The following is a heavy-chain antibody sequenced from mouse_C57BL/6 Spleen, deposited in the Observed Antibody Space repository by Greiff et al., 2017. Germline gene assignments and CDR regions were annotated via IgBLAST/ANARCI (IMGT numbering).Heavy chain of an antibody. CDR3: ARLPSRQPGTDGLYFDY. J-gene: IGHJ2*01. CDR1: GFTFTDYY. Sequence: EVQRVESGGGLVQPGGSLSLSCAASGFTFTDYYMSWVRQPPGKALEWLGFIRNKANGYTTEYSASVKGRFTISRDNSQSILYLQMNALRAEDSATYYCARLPSRQPGTDGLYFDYWGQGTTLTVSS. CDR2: IRNKANGYTT. D-gene: IGHD3-3*01. V-gene: IGHV7-3*01.